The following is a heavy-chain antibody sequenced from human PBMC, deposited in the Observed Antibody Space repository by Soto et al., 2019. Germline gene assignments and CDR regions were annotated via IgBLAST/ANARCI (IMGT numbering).Heavy chain of an antibody. CDR1: GGSVSSGSYY. CDR3: ASGYARGYNWFDP. D-gene: IGHD3-10*02. CDR2: IYYSGST. J-gene: IGHJ5*02. Sequence: PSETLSLTCTGSGGSVSSGSYYWSWIRQPPGKGLEWIGYIYYSGSTNYNPSLKSRVTISVDTSKNQFSLKLSSVTAADTAVYYCASGYARGYNWFDPWGQGTLVTVSS. V-gene: IGHV4-61*01.